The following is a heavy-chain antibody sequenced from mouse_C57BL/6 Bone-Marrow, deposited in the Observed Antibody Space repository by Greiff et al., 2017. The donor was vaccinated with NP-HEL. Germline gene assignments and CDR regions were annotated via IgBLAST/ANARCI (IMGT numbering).Heavy chain of an antibody. J-gene: IGHJ4*01. CDR3: ARGGNYEGYYYAMDY. V-gene: IGHV2-2*01. D-gene: IGHD2-1*01. Sequence: QVQLKESGPGLVQPSQSLSITCTVSGFSLTSYGVHWVRQSPGKGLEWLGVIWSGGSTDYNAAFISRLSISKDNSKSQVFFKMNSLQADDTAIYYCARGGNYEGYYYAMDYWGQGTSVTVSS. CDR2: IWSGGST. CDR1: GFSLTSYG.